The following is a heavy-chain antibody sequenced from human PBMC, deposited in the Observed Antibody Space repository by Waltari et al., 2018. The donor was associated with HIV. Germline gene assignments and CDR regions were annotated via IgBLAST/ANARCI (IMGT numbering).Heavy chain of an antibody. CDR1: GFTFSNYW. CDR2: IMSDGSST. CDR3: ARDEGEFGELGDY. V-gene: IGHV3-74*01. J-gene: IGHJ4*02. Sequence: EVQLVESGGGLVQPGGSLRLSCAASGFTFSNYWMAWVRRAPGKGRVWVSHIMSDGSSTSYADSVKGRFTVSRDNAKNTLYLQMNSVRAGDTAGYYCARDEGEFGELGDYWGQGTLVTVSS. D-gene: IGHD3-10*01.